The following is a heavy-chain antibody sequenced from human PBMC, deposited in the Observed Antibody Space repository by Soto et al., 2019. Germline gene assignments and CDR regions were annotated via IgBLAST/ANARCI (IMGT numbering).Heavy chain of an antibody. CDR3: ARSPETVVTPDY. Sequence: GGSMRLSCVASGLTFSSYSMNWVSQAPGKGLEWVSYISSSSSTIYYADSVKGRFTISRDNAKNSLYLQMNSLRAEDTAVYYCARSPETVVTPDYWGQGTLVTVSA. CDR1: GLTFSSYS. J-gene: IGHJ4*02. V-gene: IGHV3-48*01. CDR2: ISSSSSTI. D-gene: IGHD3-22*01.